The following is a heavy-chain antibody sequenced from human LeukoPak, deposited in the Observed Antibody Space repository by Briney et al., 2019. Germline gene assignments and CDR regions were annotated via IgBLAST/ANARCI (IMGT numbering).Heavy chain of an antibody. CDR1: GFNVTTNY. J-gene: IGHJ5*02. V-gene: IGHV3-53*01. CDR2: FSSGGYT. D-gene: IGHD2-2*02. CDR3: ARDPHIVVVPAAIRGWFDP. Sequence: GGSLRLSCAASGFNVTTNYMSWVRQVPGKGLEWVSVFSSGGYTGYADSVKGRFTVSRDSSKNTMYLQMNSLRAEDTALYYCARDPHIVVVPAAIRGWFDPWGQGTLVTVSS.